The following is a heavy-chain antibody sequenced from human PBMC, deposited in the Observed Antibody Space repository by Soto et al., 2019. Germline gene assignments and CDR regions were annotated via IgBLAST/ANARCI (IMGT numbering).Heavy chain of an antibody. V-gene: IGHV1-3*01. CDR3: ARGASSVTTFYFDL. J-gene: IGHJ2*01. Sequence: QVQVVQSGAEVKKPGASVKVSRKASGYTFTSYAIHWVRQAPGQSLEWMGWINPGNGNTRYSQKFQGRVTITRDTSASTAYMELSSLRSEDTAVYYCARGASSVTTFYFDLWGRGTLVTVSS. CDR1: GYTFTSYA. D-gene: IGHD4-17*01. CDR2: INPGNGNT.